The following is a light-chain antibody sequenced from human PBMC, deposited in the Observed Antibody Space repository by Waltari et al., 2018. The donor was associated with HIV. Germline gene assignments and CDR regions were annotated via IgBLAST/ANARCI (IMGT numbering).Light chain of an antibody. CDR1: SGNLPNNY. J-gene: IGLJ3*02. V-gene: IGLV6-57*03. CDR3: QSFDTTNHWV. Sequence: FMLTQPHSVSESPGKTVIISCTRDSGNLPNNYVQWFQRRPGSAPTTLLYEDRRRPSGVPDRFSGSIDRSSNSASLTISGVMTEDEADYYCQSFDTTNHWVFGGGTKLTVL. CDR2: EDR.